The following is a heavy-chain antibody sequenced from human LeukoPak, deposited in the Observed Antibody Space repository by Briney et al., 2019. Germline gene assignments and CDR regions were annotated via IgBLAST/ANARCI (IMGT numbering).Heavy chain of an antibody. Sequence: GGSLRLSCAASGFTFVDYAMHWVREALGKGLECVSGISWDSGSIGYADSVKGRVTISRDNAKNSLYLQMNSLRAEDTALYYCAKDFGPYYYDSSGYPRIDYWGQGTLVTVSS. V-gene: IGHV3-9*01. CDR2: ISWDSGSI. D-gene: IGHD3-22*01. CDR1: GFTFVDYA. CDR3: AKDFGPYYYDSSGYPRIDY. J-gene: IGHJ4*02.